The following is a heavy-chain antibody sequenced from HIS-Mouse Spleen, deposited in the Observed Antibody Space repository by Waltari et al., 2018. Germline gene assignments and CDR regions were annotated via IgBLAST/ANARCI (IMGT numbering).Heavy chain of an antibody. Sequence: QVQLVESGGGVVQPGRSLRLSCAASGFTFSSYAMHWVRQAPGKGLEWVAVISYDGSNKYYADSVKGRFTISRDNSKNTLYLQMNSLRAEDTAVYYCARGSEDDAFDIWGQGTMVTVSS. CDR2: ISYDGSNK. CDR1: GFTFSSYA. CDR3: ARGSEDDAFDI. V-gene: IGHV3-30*04. J-gene: IGHJ3*02.